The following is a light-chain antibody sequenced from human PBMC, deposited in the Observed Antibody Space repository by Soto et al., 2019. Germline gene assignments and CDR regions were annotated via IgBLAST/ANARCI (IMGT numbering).Light chain of an antibody. CDR1: QIIGNY. CDR3: QQYNSYAWT. V-gene: IGKV1-16*01. J-gene: IGKJ1*01. CDR2: AAP. Sequence: DIQMTQSPSSLSASVGDRVTITCRASQIIGNYLNWYQQKPGKAPKFLIYAAPTLQSGVPSRFSGSGSGTDFTLTISSLQPDDFATYYCQQYNSYAWTFGQGTKVDIK.